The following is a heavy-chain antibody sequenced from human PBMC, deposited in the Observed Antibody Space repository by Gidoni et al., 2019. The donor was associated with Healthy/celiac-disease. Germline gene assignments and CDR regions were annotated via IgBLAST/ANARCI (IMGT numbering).Heavy chain of an antibody. V-gene: IGHV4-59*08. J-gene: IGHJ4*02. D-gene: IGHD1-26*01. CDR1: AGPISSYY. Sequence: QVQLQESGPGLVKPPATLSLTCTVPAGPISSYYWSWIRQPPGKGLEWIGYIYYSGSTNYNPSLKSRVTISVDTSKNQFSLKLSSVTAADTAVYYCARLNSGSYYQFDYWGQGTLVTVSS. CDR2: IYYSGST. CDR3: ARLNSGSYYQFDY.